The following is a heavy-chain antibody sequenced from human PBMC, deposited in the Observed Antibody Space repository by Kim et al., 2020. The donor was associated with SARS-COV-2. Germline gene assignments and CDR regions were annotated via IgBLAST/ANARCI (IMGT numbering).Heavy chain of an antibody. CDR3: ARGGASRPVAGSRY. CDR2: VDPSSGST. CDR1: GYTFSNYA. V-gene: IGHV1-8*01. Sequence: ASVKVSCKTSGYTFSNYAIEWVRPVPGQGLEWMGTVDPSSGSTEYAEKFQGRVVLTTNISTSTVNLELKYFMSDDTAVYFFARGGASRPVAGSRYWGPG. D-gene: IGHD6-19*01. J-gene: IGHJ1*01.